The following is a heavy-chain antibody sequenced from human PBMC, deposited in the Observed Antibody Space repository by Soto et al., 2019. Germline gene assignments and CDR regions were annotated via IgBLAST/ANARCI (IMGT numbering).Heavy chain of an antibody. CDR2: IIPILGIA. D-gene: IGHD3-22*01. V-gene: IGHV1-69*10. J-gene: IGHJ4*02. CDR1: GGTFSSYA. CDR3: ASSPLNYYDSSGYFDY. Sequence: VKVSCKASGGTFSSYAISWVRQAPGQGLEWMGGIIPILGIANYAQKFQGRVTITADKSTSTAYMELSSLRSEDTAVYYCASSPLNYYDSSGYFDYWGQGTLVTVSS.